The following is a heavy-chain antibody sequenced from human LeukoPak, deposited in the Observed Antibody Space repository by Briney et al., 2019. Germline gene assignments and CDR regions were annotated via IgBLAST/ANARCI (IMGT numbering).Heavy chain of an antibody. Sequence: PGGSLRLSCAASGFTFSSYAMSWVRQAPGKGLEWVSASGSGGSTYYADSVKGRFTISRDNSKNMLYLQMNSLRAEDTAVYYCARDFYGGDSYDYWGQGTLVTVSS. CDR1: GFTFSSYA. J-gene: IGHJ4*02. CDR3: ARDFYGGDSYDY. D-gene: IGHD4-23*01. CDR2: SGSGGST. V-gene: IGHV3-23*01.